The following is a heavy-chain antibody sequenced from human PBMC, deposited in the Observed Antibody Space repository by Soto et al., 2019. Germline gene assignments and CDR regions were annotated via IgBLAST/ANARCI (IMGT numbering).Heavy chain of an antibody. D-gene: IGHD3-10*01. V-gene: IGHV1-18*01. CDR2: ISAYNGNT. Sequence: ASVKVSCKASGYTFTSYGISWVRQAPGQGLEWMGWISAYNGNTNYAQKLQGRVTMTTGTSTSTAYMELRSLRSDDTAVYYCARERRGMVRGVIFDYWGQGTLVTVSS. CDR3: ARERRGMVRGVIFDY. J-gene: IGHJ4*02. CDR1: GYTFTSYG.